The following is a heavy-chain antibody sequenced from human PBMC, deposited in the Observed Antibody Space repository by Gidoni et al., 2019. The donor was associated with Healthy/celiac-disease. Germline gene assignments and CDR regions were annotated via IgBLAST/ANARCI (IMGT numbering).Heavy chain of an antibody. V-gene: IGHV4-30-4*01. CDR2: IYYSGST. Sequence: QVQLQESGPGLVKPSQTLSLTCTVSGGSISSGYYYWSWIRPPPGKGLEWIGYIYYSGSTYYNPSLKSRVTISVDTSKNQFSLKLSSVTAADTAVYYCAREGSDPSGCSGGSCLGTAHPTLFDPWGQGTLVTVSS. CDR1: GGSISSGYYY. D-gene: IGHD2-15*01. CDR3: AREGSDPSGCSGGSCLGTAHPTLFDP. J-gene: IGHJ5*02.